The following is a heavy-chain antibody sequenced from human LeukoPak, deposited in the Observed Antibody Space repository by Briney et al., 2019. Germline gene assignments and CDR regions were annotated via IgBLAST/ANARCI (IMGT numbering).Heavy chain of an antibody. J-gene: IGHJ4*02. V-gene: IGHV4-59*08. CDR1: GASISSYY. CDR2: ISYSGST. D-gene: IGHD3-10*01. CDR3: ARHPELYFFDY. Sequence: PSETLSLTCTVSGASISSYYWSWIRQPPGKGLEWIGYISYSGSTNYNPSLKGRVTISADTSKNQVSLTLSSVTAADTAVYYCARHPELYFFDYWGQGTLVTVSS.